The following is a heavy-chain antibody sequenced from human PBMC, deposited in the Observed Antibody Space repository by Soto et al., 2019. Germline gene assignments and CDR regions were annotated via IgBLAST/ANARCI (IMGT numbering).Heavy chain of an antibody. V-gene: IGHV2-70*01. CDR3: ARQSGLCDSSGYPLGGMDV. J-gene: IGHJ6*02. Sequence: SGPTLVNPTQTLTLTCTSSGFSLSTSGMCVSWIRQPPGKALEWLALIDWDDDKYYSTSLKTRLTISKDTSKNQVVLTMTNMDPVDTATYYCARQSGLCDSSGYPLGGMDVWGQGTTVTVSS. CDR2: IDWDDDK. D-gene: IGHD3-22*01. CDR1: GFSLSTSGMC.